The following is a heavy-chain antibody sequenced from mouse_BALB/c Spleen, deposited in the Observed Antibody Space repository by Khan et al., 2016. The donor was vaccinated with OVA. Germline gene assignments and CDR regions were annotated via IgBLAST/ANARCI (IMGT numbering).Heavy chain of an antibody. V-gene: IGHV3-8*02. CDR2: IIYTGYT. Sequence: EVQLQESGPSLVKPSQTLSLTCSVTGDSITSGYWNWIRKFPGNKLEYMGYIIYTGYTYYNPSLKSRISITRHTSKNQYYLQLSSLTDEDTATYYCARSTYRYAFVYWGQRTLVTVSA. CDR1: GDSITSGY. CDR3: ARSTYRYAFVY. J-gene: IGHJ3*01. D-gene: IGHD2-12*01.